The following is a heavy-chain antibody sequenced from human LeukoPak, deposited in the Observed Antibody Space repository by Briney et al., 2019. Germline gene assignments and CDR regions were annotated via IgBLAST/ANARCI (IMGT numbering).Heavy chain of an antibody. CDR3: ARVLYYYDSSGYYRNAFDI. Sequence: ASVKVSCKASGYTFTGYYMHWVRQAPGQGLEWMGWISAYNGNTNYAQKLQGRVTMTTDTSTSTAYMELRSLRSDDTAVYYCARVLYYYDSSGYYRNAFDIWGQGTMVTVSS. J-gene: IGHJ3*02. CDR2: ISAYNGNT. V-gene: IGHV1-18*04. D-gene: IGHD3-22*01. CDR1: GYTFTGYY.